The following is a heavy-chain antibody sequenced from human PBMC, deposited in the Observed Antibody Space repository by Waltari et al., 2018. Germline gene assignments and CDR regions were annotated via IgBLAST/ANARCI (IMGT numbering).Heavy chain of an antibody. V-gene: IGHV3-9*01. J-gene: IGHJ4*02. CDR3: TSDAFGNSIGGVFDY. CDR2: INWNSGNI. Sequence: VQLVESGGGLVQPGRSLRLSWLGSGFSLSDRARHWVRQGPGKGLEWGSGINWNSGNIGYADSVKGRFTISRDNAKNSLYLQINSVRTEDTALYYCTSDAFGNSIGGVFDYWGQGTLVNVSS. D-gene: IGHD3-3*01. CDR1: GFSLSDRA.